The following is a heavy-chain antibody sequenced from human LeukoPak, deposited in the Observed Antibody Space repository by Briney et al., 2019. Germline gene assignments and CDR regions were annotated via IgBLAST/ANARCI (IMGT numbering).Heavy chain of an antibody. CDR2: ISWNSGSI. D-gene: IGHD1-26*01. CDR1: GFTFDDYA. J-gene: IGHJ4*02. V-gene: IGHV3-9*01. Sequence: GGSLRLSCAASGFTFDDYAMPWVRQAPGKGLEWVSGISWNSGSIGYADSVKGRFTISRDNAKNSLYLQMNSLRAEDTALYYCAKDVGATLSYFDYWGQGTLSPSPQ. CDR3: AKDVGATLSYFDY.